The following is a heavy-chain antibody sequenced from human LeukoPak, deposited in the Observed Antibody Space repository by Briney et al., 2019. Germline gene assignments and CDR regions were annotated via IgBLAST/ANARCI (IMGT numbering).Heavy chain of an antibody. CDR1: GFTFSSYG. J-gene: IGHJ4*02. CDR2: ISYDGSNK. Sequence: SGGSLRLSCAASGFTFSSYGMHWVRQAPGKGLEWVAVISYDGSNKYYADSVKGRFTISRDNSKNTLYLQMNSLRAEDTAVYYCAKDQVPIAVAGIGFDYWGQGTLVTVSS. D-gene: IGHD6-19*01. V-gene: IGHV3-30*18. CDR3: AKDQVPIAVAGIGFDY.